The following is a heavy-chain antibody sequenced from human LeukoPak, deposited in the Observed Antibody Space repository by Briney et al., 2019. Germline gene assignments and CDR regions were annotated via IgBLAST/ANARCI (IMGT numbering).Heavy chain of an antibody. CDR2: IYPGDCDT. Sequence: PGESLQISCQGSGSTFTSYWIAWVRQVPGKGLEWMGGIYPGDCDTRYSPSFQGQVTISADKSISTAYLQWSSLTASDTAMYYCARLCGSGGGCEFDYWGQGTLVTVSP. CDR1: GSTFTSYW. J-gene: IGHJ4*02. CDR3: ARLCGSGGGCEFDY. V-gene: IGHV5-51*01. D-gene: IGHD2-15*01.